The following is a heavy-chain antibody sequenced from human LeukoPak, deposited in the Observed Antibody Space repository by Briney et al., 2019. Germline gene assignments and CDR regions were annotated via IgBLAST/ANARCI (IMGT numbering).Heavy chain of an antibody. J-gene: IGHJ4*02. CDR1: GFTFSSYN. CDR2: ISSSSSTI. V-gene: IGHV3-48*01. Sequence: GGSLRLSCAASGFTFSSYNLNWVRQAPGKGLEWVSYISSSSSTIYYADSVKGRFTISRDNAKNSLYLQMHSLRAEDTAVYYCARQDYSDSSGYPYFDYWGQGTLVTVSS. D-gene: IGHD3-22*01. CDR3: ARQDYSDSSGYPYFDY.